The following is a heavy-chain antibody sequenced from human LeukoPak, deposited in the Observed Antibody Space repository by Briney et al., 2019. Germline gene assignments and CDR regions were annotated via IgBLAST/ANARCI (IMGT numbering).Heavy chain of an antibody. CDR2: IWYVGSNK. J-gene: IGHJ4*02. V-gene: IGHV3-33*06. CDR1: GFTFSSYG. CDR3: AKDGVEGGLGY. Sequence: HPGRSLRLSCAASGFTFSSYGMHWVRQAPGKGLEWVAVIWYVGSNKYYADSVKGRFTISRDDSKNTLYLQMNSLRAEDTAVYYCAKDGVEGGLGYWGQGTLVTVSS. D-gene: IGHD2-8*01.